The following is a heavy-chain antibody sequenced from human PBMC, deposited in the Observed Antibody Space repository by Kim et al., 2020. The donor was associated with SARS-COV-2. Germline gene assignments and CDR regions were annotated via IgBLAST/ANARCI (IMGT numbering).Heavy chain of an antibody. Sequence: GGSLRLSCIGSGFTFNNYWMSWVRQAPGKGLEWVANIKQDGSDKYYVDSVKGRFTISRDNAKNSVLLQMNSLRSEDTAVYYCTRGTHGLTNQFMVFDFWGQGTLVTVSS. CDR3: TRGTHGLTNQFMVFDF. J-gene: IGHJ4*02. CDR1: GFTFNNYW. V-gene: IGHV3-7*03. D-gene: IGHD2-8*01. CDR2: IKQDGSDK.